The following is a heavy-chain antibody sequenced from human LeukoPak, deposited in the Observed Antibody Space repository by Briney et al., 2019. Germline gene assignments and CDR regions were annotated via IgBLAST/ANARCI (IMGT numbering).Heavy chain of an antibody. Sequence: GGSLRLSCAASGFTFSTYAMHWVRQAPGKGLEWVSAISGSGGSTYYADSVKGRFTISRDNSKNTLYLLMNSLRAEDTAVYYCAKDHSFSYGSVDYWGQGTLVTVSS. J-gene: IGHJ4*02. CDR3: AKDHSFSYGSVDY. CDR1: GFTFSTYA. D-gene: IGHD6-19*01. V-gene: IGHV3-23*01. CDR2: ISGSGGST.